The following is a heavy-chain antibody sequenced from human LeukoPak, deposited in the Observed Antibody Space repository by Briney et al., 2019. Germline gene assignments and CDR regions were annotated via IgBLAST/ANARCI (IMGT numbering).Heavy chain of an antibody. CDR2: IYSSETT. Sequence: SETLSLTCSVSGASISSDYWSWIRQPPGKGLEWIGNIYSSETTKYNPSLRDRATISGDTSKNQFSLKLSSVTAADTAVYYCARHFPYCGGDCPYYYMDVWGEGTTVTVSS. CDR3: ARHFPYCGGDCPYYYMDV. CDR1: GASISSDY. V-gene: IGHV4-4*09. J-gene: IGHJ6*03. D-gene: IGHD2-21*02.